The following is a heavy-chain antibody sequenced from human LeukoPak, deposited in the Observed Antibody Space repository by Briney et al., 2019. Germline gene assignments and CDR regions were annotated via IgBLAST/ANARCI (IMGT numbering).Heavy chain of an antibody. J-gene: IGHJ3*02. CDR3: ARDRIAVAGMGWYDAFDI. CDR1: GYTFTRYY. V-gene: IGHV1-18*04. D-gene: IGHD6-19*01. Sequence: ASVKVSCKASGYTFTRYYMHWVRQAPGQGLEWMGWISAYNGNTNYAQKLQGRVTMTTDTSTSTAYMELRSLRSDDTAVYYCARDRIAVAGMGWYDAFDIWGQGTMVTVSS. CDR2: ISAYNGNT.